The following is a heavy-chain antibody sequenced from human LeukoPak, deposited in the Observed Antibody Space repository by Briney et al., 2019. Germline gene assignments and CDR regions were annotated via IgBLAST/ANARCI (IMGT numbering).Heavy chain of an antibody. Sequence: PSETLSLTCAVANYSISIGYFWGWIRQPAGNGLEWLGSLHHSGASYYNPSLKSRVSISMDTSTNQFFLRLSSVTAADTAVYYCAKALSSYNWFDPWGQGTLVTVSS. CDR1: NYSISIGYF. V-gene: IGHV4-38-2*01. CDR2: LHHSGAS. J-gene: IGHJ5*02. D-gene: IGHD6-6*01. CDR3: AKALSSYNWFDP.